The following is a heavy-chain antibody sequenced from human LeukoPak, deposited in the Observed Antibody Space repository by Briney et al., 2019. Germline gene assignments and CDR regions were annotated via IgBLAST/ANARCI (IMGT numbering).Heavy chain of an antibody. J-gene: IGHJ4*02. CDR1: GFTFSSYC. Sequence: PGRSLRLSCAASGFTFSSYCMHWVRQAPGKGLEWVALISYDGTNKYYGDAVKGRFTISRDNSKNTLYLQINSLRVEDTAVYYCAKDTDYGDHTVDYWGQGTLVTVSS. CDR3: AKDTDYGDHTVDY. CDR2: ISYDGTNK. V-gene: IGHV3-30*18. D-gene: IGHD4-17*01.